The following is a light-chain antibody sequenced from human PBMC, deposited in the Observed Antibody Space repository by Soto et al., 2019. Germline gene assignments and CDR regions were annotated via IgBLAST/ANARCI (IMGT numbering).Light chain of an antibody. V-gene: IGKV1-33*01. J-gene: IGKJ5*01. CDR1: QDITNY. CDR2: DAS. Sequence: DIQMTQSPSSLSASVGDRVTITCQASQDITNYLNWYQQKPGKAPKLLIYDASNLETGVPSRFSGSGSGTDFTLTISSLQPEDIATYYCQQYANLITFGQGTRLEIK. CDR3: QQYANLIT.